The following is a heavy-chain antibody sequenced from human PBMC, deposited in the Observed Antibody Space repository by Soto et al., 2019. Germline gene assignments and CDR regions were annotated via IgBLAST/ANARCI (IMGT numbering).Heavy chain of an antibody. CDR1: EFTFSSYT. D-gene: IGHD3-3*01. V-gene: IGHV3-30*04. CDR3: ARAPRYTDFWSDMDV. CDR2: ISYDGSDK. J-gene: IGHJ6*02. Sequence: QVQLVESGGGVVQPGKSLRLSCTASEFTFSSYTMHWVRQAPGKGLEWVAIISYDGSDKYYGKSVQGRFTISRDNSRDTLYLQMNSLRAEDTAVYYCARAPRYTDFWSDMDVWGHGTTVIVSS.